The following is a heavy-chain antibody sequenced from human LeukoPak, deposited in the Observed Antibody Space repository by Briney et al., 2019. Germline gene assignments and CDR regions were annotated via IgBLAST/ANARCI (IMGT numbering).Heavy chain of an antibody. D-gene: IGHD6-13*01. CDR3: ARGGGSSSWYYFDY. Sequence: PGGSLRLSCAASGFTFSSYAMHWVRQAPGKGLEWVAIIWYDGNDEYYADSVKGRFTISRDNSKNTLYLQMNSLRVEDTAVYYWARGGGSSSWYYFDYWGQGTLVTVSS. CDR2: IWYDGNDE. CDR1: GFTFSSYA. J-gene: IGHJ4*02. V-gene: IGHV3-33*01.